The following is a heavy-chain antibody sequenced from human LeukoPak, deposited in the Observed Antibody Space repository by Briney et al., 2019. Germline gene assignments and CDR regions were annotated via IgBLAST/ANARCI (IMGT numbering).Heavy chain of an antibody. CDR2: INHSGST. V-gene: IGHV4-34*01. J-gene: IGHJ4*02. CDR3: ARGSIAARQKTSYYFDY. CDR1: GGSFSGYY. Sequence: SETLSLTCAVYGGSFSGYYWSWIRQPPGKGLEWIGEINHSGSTNYIPSLKSRVTISVDTSKNQFSLKLSSVTAADTAVYYCARGSIAARQKTSYYFDYWGQGTLVTVSS. D-gene: IGHD6-6*01.